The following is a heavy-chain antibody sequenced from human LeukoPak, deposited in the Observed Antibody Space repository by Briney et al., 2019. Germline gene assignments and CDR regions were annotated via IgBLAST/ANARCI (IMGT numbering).Heavy chain of an antibody. J-gene: IGHJ4*02. V-gene: IGHV3-21*01. D-gene: IGHD6-19*01. CDR2: ISSSSSYI. Sequence: PGGSLRLSCAASGFTFSSYSMNWVRQAPGKGLEWVSSISSSSSYIYYADSVKGRFTISRGNAKNSLYLQMNSLRAEDTAVYYCASEEYSSGWYRDYWGQGTLVTVSS. CDR1: GFTFSSYS. CDR3: ASEEYSSGWYRDY.